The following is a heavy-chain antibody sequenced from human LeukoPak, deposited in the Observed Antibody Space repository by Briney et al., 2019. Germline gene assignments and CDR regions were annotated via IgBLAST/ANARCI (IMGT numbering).Heavy chain of an antibody. CDR3: ARPISPMYGDYGY. J-gene: IGHJ4*02. CDR2: MNPNSGNT. CDR1: GYTFTSYD. V-gene: IGHV1-8*01. Sequence: ASVKVSCKASGYTFTSYDINWVRQATGQGLEWMGWMNPNSGNTGYAQKFQGRVTMTRNTSISTAYMELSSLRSEDTAVYYCARPISPMYGDYGYWGQGTLVTVSS. D-gene: IGHD4-17*01.